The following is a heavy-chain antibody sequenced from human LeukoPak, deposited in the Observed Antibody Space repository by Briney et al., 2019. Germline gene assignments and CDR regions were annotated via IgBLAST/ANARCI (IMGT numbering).Heavy chain of an antibody. D-gene: IGHD2-2*01. CDR3: ARVYQSAEYYFDY. J-gene: IGHJ4*02. CDR1: GGSIDSYY. V-gene: IGHV4-59*01. Sequence: SETLSLTCTVSGGSIDSYYWSWIRQPPGKGLEWIGYIYYCWSTEYHPSLKSRVTISLDTSKNQFSLKLTSVTAADTAVYYCARVYQSAEYYFDYWGQGNLVTGSS. CDR2: IYYCWST.